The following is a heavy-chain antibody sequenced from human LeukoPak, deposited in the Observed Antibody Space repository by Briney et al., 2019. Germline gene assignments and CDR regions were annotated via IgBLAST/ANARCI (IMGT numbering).Heavy chain of an antibody. D-gene: IGHD3-22*01. V-gene: IGHV4-61*02. J-gene: IGHJ5*02. CDR1: GGSISSGSYY. Sequence: TLSLTCTVSGGSISSGSYYWSWIRQPAGKGLEWIGRIHTSGSTNQNPSLKSRVTISVDTSKNQFFLKLSSETAADTAVYYCARLSYYYDSTWGQGSLVTVSS. CDR3: ARLSYYYDST. CDR2: IHTSGST.